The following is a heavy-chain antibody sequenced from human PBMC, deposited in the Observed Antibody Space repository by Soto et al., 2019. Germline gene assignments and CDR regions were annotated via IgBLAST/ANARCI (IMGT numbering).Heavy chain of an antibody. CDR3: ARRSVFGLDAFDI. CDR2: MYPGDSDT. CDR1: GYSFTTYW. D-gene: IGHD3-3*01. Sequence: GESLKISCKASGYSFTTYWIGWVRQMPGKGLELMGIMYPGDSDTRYSPSFQGHVTISADKSISTAYLQWSSLKASDTAMYYCARRSVFGLDAFDIWGQGTMVTVSS. J-gene: IGHJ3*02. V-gene: IGHV5-51*01.